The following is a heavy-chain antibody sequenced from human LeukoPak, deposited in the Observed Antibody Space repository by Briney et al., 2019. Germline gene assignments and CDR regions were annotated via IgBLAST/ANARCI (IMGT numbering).Heavy chain of an antibody. V-gene: IGHV3-53*01. J-gene: IGHJ6*02. CDR2: FYPAGTT. D-gene: IGHD5-12*01. CDR1: GFTVSTNY. CDR3: AREEVNRDYDVGMDV. Sequence: GGSLRLSCAASGFTVSTNYISWVRQAPGTGLEWVSVFYPAGTTYYADSVKGRFTISRDNAKNTVTLQMNSLRAEDTAVYYCAREEVNRDYDVGMDVWGHGTTVTVSS.